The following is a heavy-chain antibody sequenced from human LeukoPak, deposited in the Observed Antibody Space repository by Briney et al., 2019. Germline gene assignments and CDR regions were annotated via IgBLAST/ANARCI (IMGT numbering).Heavy chain of an antibody. CDR1: GGSISSYY. CDR2: IYYSGST. Sequence: ASETLSLTCTVSGGSISSYYWSWIRQPPGKGLEWIGYIYYSGSTNYNPSLKSRVTISVDTSKNQFSLKLGSVTAADTAVYYCARELWFGELNWFDPWGQGTLVTVSS. J-gene: IGHJ5*02. CDR3: ARELWFGELNWFDP. D-gene: IGHD3-10*01. V-gene: IGHV4-59*01.